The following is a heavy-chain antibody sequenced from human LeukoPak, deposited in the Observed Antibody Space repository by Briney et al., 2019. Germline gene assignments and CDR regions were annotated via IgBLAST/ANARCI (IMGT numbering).Heavy chain of an antibody. V-gene: IGHV4-30-4*08. CDR3: ARGRIDYYYYMDV. J-gene: IGHJ6*03. CDR1: GGSISSGDYY. Sequence: PSQTLSLTCTVSGGSISSGDYYWSWIRQPPGKGLEWIGYIYYSGSTYYNPSLKSRVTISVDTSKNQFSLKLSSVTAADTAVYYCARGRIDYYYYMDVRGKRTTVTVSS. CDR2: IYYSGST.